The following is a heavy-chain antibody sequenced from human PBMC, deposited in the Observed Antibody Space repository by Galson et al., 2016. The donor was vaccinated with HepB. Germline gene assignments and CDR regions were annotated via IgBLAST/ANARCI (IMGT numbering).Heavy chain of an antibody. CDR2: IYYSGST. V-gene: IGHV4-39*07. J-gene: IGHJ4*02. CDR1: GGSISRSSYY. Sequence: SETLSLTCTVSGGSISRSSYYWGWIRQPPGKGLEWIGSIYYSGSTYYNPSPKRRVTISVDTSKNQFSLKLSSVTAADTAVYYCSRDVGYDSSGFHHYFDYWGQGTLVTVSS. CDR3: SRDVGYDSSGFHHYFDY. D-gene: IGHD3-22*01.